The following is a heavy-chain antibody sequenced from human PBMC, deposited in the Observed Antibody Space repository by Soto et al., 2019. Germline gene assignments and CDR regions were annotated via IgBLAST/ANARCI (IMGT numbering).Heavy chain of an antibody. CDR2: IYPGDSDT. CDR1: GYSFTSYW. D-gene: IGHD3-9*01. CDR3: ASLDILTGYYGPRGAFDI. Sequence: PGESLKISCKGSGYSFTSYWIGWVRQMPGKGLEWMGIIYPGDSDTRYSPSFQGQVTISADKSISTAYLQWSSLKASDTALYYFASLDILTGYYGPRGAFDIWGQGTMVTVSS. J-gene: IGHJ3*02. V-gene: IGHV5-51*01.